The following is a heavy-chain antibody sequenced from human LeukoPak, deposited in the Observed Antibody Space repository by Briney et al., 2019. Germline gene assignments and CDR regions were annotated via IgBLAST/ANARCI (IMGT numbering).Heavy chain of an antibody. D-gene: IGHD1-1*01. J-gene: IGHJ4*02. CDR3: ASTATGTDFDY. CDR2: ISYDGSHK. CDR1: GFTFGSYG. Sequence: GGSLRLSCAASGFTFGSYGMHWVRQAPGKGLEWVAVISYDGSHKYSADSVKGRFTISRDNSKNTLYLQMNSLRAEDTAVYYCASTATGTDFDYWGQGTLVTVSS. V-gene: IGHV3-30*03.